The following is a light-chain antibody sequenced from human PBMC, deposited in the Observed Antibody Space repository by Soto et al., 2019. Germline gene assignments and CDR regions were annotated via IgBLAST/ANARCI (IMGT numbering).Light chain of an antibody. Sequence: EIVLKQSPGTLSLSPGERATLSCRASQSVNNYLAWYQQKPGQAPRLLIYDASNRATGIPPRFSGSGSGTDFTITISSLEPEDSAVYYCQQRGTWPWLTFGGGTRVEI. CDR1: QSVNNY. CDR2: DAS. CDR3: QQRGTWPWLT. V-gene: IGKV3-11*01. J-gene: IGKJ4*01.